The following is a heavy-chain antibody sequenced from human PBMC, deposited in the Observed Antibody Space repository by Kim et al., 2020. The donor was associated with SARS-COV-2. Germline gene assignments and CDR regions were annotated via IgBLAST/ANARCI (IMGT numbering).Heavy chain of an antibody. J-gene: IGHJ4*02. D-gene: IGHD6-13*01. CDR1: GYTFSSYA. Sequence: ASVKVSYKASGYTFSSYAIHWVRQAPGQRPEWMGWITAGNGNTKYVEEFQGRITIARDTSARTAYMELSSLRSEDTAVYYCARYTAAFRRKGYFDYWGQGSLVIVSS. CDR2: ITAGNGNT. CDR3: ARYTAAFRRKGYFDY. V-gene: IGHV1-3*01.